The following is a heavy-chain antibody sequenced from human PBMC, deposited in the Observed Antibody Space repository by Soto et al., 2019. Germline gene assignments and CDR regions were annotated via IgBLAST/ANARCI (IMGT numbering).Heavy chain of an antibody. CDR2: IYYSGST. Sequence: QVQLQESGPGLVKPSQTLSLTCTVSGDSINSGGYYWSWIRQHPGKGLEWIGFIYYSGSTYYYPSLKSRVTIAVDTSKNQFSLTLSSVTAADTAVYYCARVTIPSDSSGYYFIGALDLWGQGTMVTVSS. D-gene: IGHD3-22*01. CDR3: ARVTIPSDSSGYYFIGALDL. J-gene: IGHJ3*01. V-gene: IGHV4-31*03. CDR1: GDSINSGGYY.